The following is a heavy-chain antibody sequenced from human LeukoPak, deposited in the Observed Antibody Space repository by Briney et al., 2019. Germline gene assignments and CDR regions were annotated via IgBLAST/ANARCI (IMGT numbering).Heavy chain of an antibody. Sequence: SGPTLVNPTQTLTLTCTFSGFSLSTSGVGVGWIRQPPGTALEWLALIYWDDDKRSSPSLKSRLTITKDTSKNQVVLTMTTMHPVDTATYFCAHRSIRYFDNSGYLSWGQGTLVTVSS. CDR3: AHRSIRYFDNSGYLS. D-gene: IGHD3-22*01. V-gene: IGHV2-5*02. CDR2: IYWDDDK. J-gene: IGHJ5*02. CDR1: GFSLSTSGVG.